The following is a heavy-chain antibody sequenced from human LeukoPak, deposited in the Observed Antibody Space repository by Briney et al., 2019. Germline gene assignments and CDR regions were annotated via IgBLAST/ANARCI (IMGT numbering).Heavy chain of an antibody. Sequence: SETLSLTCAVYGGSFSGYYWTWIRQPLGKGLEWIGEINHSGSTNYNPSLKSRVTISVDTSKNQFSLKLSSVTAADTAVYYCARARHGYIYGYRPNELGHFFNYWGQGTLVTVSS. CDR1: GGSFSGYY. CDR2: INHSGST. V-gene: IGHV4-34*01. J-gene: IGHJ4*02. D-gene: IGHD5-18*01. CDR3: ARARHGYIYGYRPNELGHFFNY.